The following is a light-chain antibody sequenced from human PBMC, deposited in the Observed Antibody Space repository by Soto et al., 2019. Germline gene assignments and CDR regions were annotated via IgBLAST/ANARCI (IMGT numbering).Light chain of an antibody. Sequence: EIVLTQSPGTLYLSPGERATLSCRASQNVSSGYLAWYQQKPGQAPRLLLFGASNRTTSIPDRFSGSGSGTDFTLTISTLEPEDFAVYSCQQYGSSPYTFGQGTKLEI. CDR1: QNVSSGY. V-gene: IGKV3-20*01. CDR3: QQYGSSPYT. J-gene: IGKJ2*01. CDR2: GAS.